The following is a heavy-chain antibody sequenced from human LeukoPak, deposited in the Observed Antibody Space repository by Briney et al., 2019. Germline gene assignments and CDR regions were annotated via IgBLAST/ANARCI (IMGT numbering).Heavy chain of an antibody. CDR2: IIPIFGAA. CDR1: GGTFNTYA. J-gene: IGHJ4*02. V-gene: IGHV1-69*13. Sequence: ASVTVSCKASGGTFNTYAVNWVRQAPGQGFEWMGGIIPIFGAANYAQKFQGRLTITADESTSTAYMELSSLTTEDAAIYYCARDGGTRGFSSTWFSSFVFDFWGQGTLVTVSS. D-gene: IGHD2-15*01. CDR3: ARDGGTRGFSSTWFSSFVFDF.